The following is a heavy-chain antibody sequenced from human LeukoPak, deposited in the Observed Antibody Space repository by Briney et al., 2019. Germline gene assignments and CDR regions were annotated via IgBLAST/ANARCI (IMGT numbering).Heavy chain of an antibody. Sequence: SETLSLTCTVSGGSISSDNYYWGWIRQPPGMALEWVGSIHYSGVTYYNPSLESRVTISVDTSKNHFSLKLSSVTAADTAVYYCARQIHGERKLDWFDPRGQGTLVTVSS. CDR3: ARQIHGERKLDWFDP. CDR1: GGSISSDNYY. CDR2: IHYSGVT. D-gene: IGHD3-10*01. V-gene: IGHV4-39*02. J-gene: IGHJ5*02.